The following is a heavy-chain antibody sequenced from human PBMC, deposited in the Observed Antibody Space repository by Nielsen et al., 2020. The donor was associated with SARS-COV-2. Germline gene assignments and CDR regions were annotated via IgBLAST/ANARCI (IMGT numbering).Heavy chain of an antibody. Sequence: SLKISCAASGFTFDDYAMHWVRQAPGKGLEWVSGISWNSGSIGYADSVKGRFTISRDNAKNSLYLQMNSLRAEDTALYYCAKLPYPTDDYGMDVWGQGTTVTVSS. CDR2: ISWNSGSI. CDR1: GFTFDDYA. V-gene: IGHV3-9*01. J-gene: IGHJ6*02. D-gene: IGHD2-2*02. CDR3: AKLPYPTDDYGMDV.